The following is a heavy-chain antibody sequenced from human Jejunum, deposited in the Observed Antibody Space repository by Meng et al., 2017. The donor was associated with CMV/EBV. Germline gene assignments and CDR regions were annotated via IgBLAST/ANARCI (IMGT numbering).Heavy chain of an antibody. J-gene: IGHJ4*02. D-gene: IGHD5-24*01. Sequence: CKGSGYTFTSYWIGWMLQMPGKGLEWMGIINPGDSDTRYRPSFQGQVTISADKSISTAYLQWSSLRASDTAMYYCVRRHGYNYDCWGQGTQVTVSS. CDR2: INPGDSDT. V-gene: IGHV5-51*01. CDR3: VRRHGYNYDC. CDR1: GYTFTSYW.